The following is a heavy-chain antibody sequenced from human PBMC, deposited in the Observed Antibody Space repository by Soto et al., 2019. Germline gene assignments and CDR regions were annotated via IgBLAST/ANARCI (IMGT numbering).Heavy chain of an antibody. J-gene: IGHJ2*01. CDR2: IRNKAYSYTT. V-gene: IGHV3-72*01. D-gene: IGHD3-10*01. Sequence: EVQLVESGGGLVQPGGSLRLSCAASGFTFSDHFMDWDRQAPGKGLEWVGRIRNKAYSYTTEYAASVKGRFTISRDDSTNSLYLQMTSLKTGDTAVFYCARGGGWYFVLWGRGNLVTVSS. CDR1: GFTFSDHF. CDR3: ARGGGWYFVL.